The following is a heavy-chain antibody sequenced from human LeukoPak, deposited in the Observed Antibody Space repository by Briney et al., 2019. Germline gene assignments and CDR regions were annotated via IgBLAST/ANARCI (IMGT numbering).Heavy chain of an antibody. V-gene: IGHV3-30*04. J-gene: IGHJ4*02. CDR1: GFTFNSYA. CDR3: TREGEGYSYGEGYFDY. CDR2: ISYDGSNK. Sequence: GRSLRLSCAASGFTFNSYAMHWVRQAPGKGLEWVAVISYDGSNKYYADSVKGRFTISRDNSKNTLYLQLNSLRAEDTAAYYCTREGEGYSYGEGYFDYWGQGTLVTVSS. D-gene: IGHD5-18*01.